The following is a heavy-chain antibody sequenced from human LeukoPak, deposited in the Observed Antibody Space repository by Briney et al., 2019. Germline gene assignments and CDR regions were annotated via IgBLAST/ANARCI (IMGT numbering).Heavy chain of an antibody. CDR1: GYTFTIYG. J-gene: IGHJ3*02. V-gene: IGHV1-18*01. Sequence: GASVRVSFKASGYTFTIYGISWVRQAPGQGLEWMGWISAYNGNTNYAQKLQGRVTMTTDTSTSTAYMELRSLRSDDTAVYYCARDLRIAVAGVSAFDIWGQGTMVTVSS. CDR3: ARDLRIAVAGVSAFDI. CDR2: ISAYNGNT. D-gene: IGHD6-19*01.